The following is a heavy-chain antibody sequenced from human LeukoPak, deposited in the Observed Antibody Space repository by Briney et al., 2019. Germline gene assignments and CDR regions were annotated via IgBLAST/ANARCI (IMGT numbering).Heavy chain of an antibody. CDR3: ARERFGDMEDYGMDV. CDR1: GFTFSSYW. V-gene: IGHV3-7*01. D-gene: IGHD3-10*01. J-gene: IGHJ6*02. Sequence: GGSLGLSCAASGFTFSSYWMSWVRQAPGKGLEWVANIKQDGSEKYYVDSVKGRFTISRDNAKNSLYLQMNSLRAEDTAVYYCARERFGDMEDYGMDVWGQGTTVTVSS. CDR2: IKQDGSEK.